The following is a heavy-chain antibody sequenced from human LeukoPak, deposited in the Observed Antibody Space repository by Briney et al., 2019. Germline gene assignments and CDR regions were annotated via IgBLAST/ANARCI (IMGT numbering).Heavy chain of an antibody. CDR2: MHYSGRT. CDR1: GGSIKSNNHC. CDR3: AREVPIWFGEPRLDF. J-gene: IGHJ4*02. Sequence: SETLSLTCTVSGGSIKSNNHCWGWIRQTPGGGLEWLGSMHYSGRTYDNPSLKSRVSTSVDVSRNEFTLKLSSVTAADTAVYYCAREVPIWFGEPRLDFWGQGTLVTVSS. D-gene: IGHD3-10*01. V-gene: IGHV4-39*06.